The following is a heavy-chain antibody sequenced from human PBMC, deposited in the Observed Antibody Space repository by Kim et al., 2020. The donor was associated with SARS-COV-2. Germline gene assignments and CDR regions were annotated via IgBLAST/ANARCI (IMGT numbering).Heavy chain of an antibody. CDR2: IKSKTDGGTT. J-gene: IGHJ6*02. D-gene: IGHD2-2*01. Sequence: GGSLRLSCAASGFTFSNAWMSWVRQAPGKGLEWVGRIKSKTDGGTTDYAAPVKGRFTISRDDSKNTLYLQMNSLKTEDTAVYYCTTGRYCSSTSCSNYYYYGMDVWGQGTTVTVSS. V-gene: IGHV3-15*01. CDR3: TTGRYCSSTSCSNYYYYGMDV. CDR1: GFTFSNAW.